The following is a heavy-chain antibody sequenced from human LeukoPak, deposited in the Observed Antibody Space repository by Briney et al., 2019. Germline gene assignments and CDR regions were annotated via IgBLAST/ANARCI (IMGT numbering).Heavy chain of an antibody. D-gene: IGHD2-8*01. CDR2: ISYDGGNK. CDR3: ARDNNGDY. V-gene: IGHV3-30*04. J-gene: IGHJ4*02. Sequence: GGSLRLSCAASNFNFHNYAMHWVRQAPGKGLEWVAVISYDGGNKFYADPVKGRFTISRDNSKNTLYLQMNSLRTDDTAVYYCARDNNGDYWGQGTLVTVSS. CDR1: NFNFHNYA.